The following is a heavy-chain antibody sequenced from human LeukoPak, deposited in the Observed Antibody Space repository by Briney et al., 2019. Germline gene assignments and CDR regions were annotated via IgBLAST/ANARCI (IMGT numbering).Heavy chain of an antibody. V-gene: IGHV4-39*07. J-gene: IGHJ3*02. D-gene: IGHD2-15*01. CDR3: ARVGGVVVATTQRDAFDI. CDR1: GGSISSSSYY. CDR2: IYHTGTT. Sequence: SETLSLTCTVSGGSISSSSYYWGWIRQPPGKGLEWIGCIYHTGTTYYNPSLKSRVTLSVDTSKNQFSLQLSSVTAADTAIYYCARVGGVVVATTQRDAFDIWGQGTMVTVSS.